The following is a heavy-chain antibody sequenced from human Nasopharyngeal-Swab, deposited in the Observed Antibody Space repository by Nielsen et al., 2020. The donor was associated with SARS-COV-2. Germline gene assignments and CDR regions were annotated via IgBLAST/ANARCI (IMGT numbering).Heavy chain of an antibody. CDR3: ARESGSSQYSAYYMDV. D-gene: IGHD2-15*01. V-gene: IGHV1-69*06. J-gene: IGHJ6*03. Sequence: SVKVSCKPSGGTFNSYAFSWVRQAPGQGLEWMGRIIPVFGTTNYAQDFQGRVTITADKSTATAYMQLSSLRSAGTAVYYCARESGSSQYSAYYMDVWGKGTAVTVSS. CDR1: GGTFNSYA. CDR2: IIPVFGTT.